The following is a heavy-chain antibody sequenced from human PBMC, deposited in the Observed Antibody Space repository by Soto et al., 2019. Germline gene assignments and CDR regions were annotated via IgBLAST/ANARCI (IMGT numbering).Heavy chain of an antibody. CDR2: ISPTGEQR. D-gene: IGHD3-10*01. CDR1: RFTFRNYG. J-gene: IGHJ6*02. CDR3: AKRYGSGSYRDFNSYYGMDI. Sequence: GGSLRLSCAASRFTFRNYGMSWVRQGPGKGLEWVSGISPTGEQRFYVDSVKGRFFVSRDNSQNTLSLEMSNLRADDTAVYYCAKRYGSGSYRDFNSYYGMDIWGQGTSVTVSS. V-gene: IGHV3-23*01.